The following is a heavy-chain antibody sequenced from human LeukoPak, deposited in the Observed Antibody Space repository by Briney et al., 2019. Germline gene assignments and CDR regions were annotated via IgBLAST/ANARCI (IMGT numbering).Heavy chain of an antibody. J-gene: IGHJ4*02. CDR2: ISGSGGST. CDR3: ARSGLSRFGF. Sequence: GGSLRLSCAASGFTFNNFAMSWVRQAPGKGLEWVSSISGSGGSTYYADSVKGRSTISRDNSRNTLYLQMNSLRAEDTAVYYCARSGLSRFGFWGQGTLVTVSS. D-gene: IGHD2/OR15-2a*01. CDR1: GFTFNNFA. V-gene: IGHV3-23*01.